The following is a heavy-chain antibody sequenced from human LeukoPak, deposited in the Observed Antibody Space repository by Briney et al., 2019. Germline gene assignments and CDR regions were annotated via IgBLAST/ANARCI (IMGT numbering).Heavy chain of an antibody. CDR2: IIPIFGTA. V-gene: IGHV1-69*13. D-gene: IGHD2-2*01. Sequence: PVKVSCKASGGTFSSYAISWVRQAPGQGLEWMGGIIPIFGTANYAQKFQGRVTITADESTSTAYMELSSLRSEDTAVYYCARAGDYCSSTSCYDYWGQGTLVTVSS. CDR1: GGTFSSYA. CDR3: ARAGDYCSSTSCYDY. J-gene: IGHJ4*02.